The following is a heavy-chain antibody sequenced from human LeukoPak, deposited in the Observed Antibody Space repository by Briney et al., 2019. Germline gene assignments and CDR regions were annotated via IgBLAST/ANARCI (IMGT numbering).Heavy chain of an antibody. Sequence: GGSLRLSCAASGFTFSSYGMLWVRQAPGKGLEWVAFIRYDGSNKYYADSVKGRFTISRDNSKNTLYLQMNSLRAEDTAVYYCAKALGGGSAFAGYWGQGTLVTVSS. CDR1: GFTFSSYG. V-gene: IGHV3-30*02. D-gene: IGHD1-26*01. CDR3: AKALGGGSAFAGY. J-gene: IGHJ4*02. CDR2: IRYDGSNK.